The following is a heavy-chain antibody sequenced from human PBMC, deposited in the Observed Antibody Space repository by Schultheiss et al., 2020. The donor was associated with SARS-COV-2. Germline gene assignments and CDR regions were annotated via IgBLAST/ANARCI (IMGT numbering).Heavy chain of an antibody. CDR3: ASLSLLWFGETYYYYGMDV. CDR1: GGSISSYY. V-gene: IGHV4-59*12. Sequence: SQTLSLTCTVSGGSISSYYWSWIRQPPGKGLEWIAYVYYTGSSDYNPSLKSRVTISVDTSKNQFSLKLSSVTAADTAVYYCASLSLLWFGETYYYYGMDVWGQGTTVTVSS. CDR2: VYYTGSS. J-gene: IGHJ6*02. D-gene: IGHD3-10*01.